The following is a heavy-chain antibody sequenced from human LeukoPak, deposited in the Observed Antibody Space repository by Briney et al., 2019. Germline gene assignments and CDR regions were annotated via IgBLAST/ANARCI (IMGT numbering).Heavy chain of an antibody. J-gene: IGHJ4*02. Sequence: SGTLSLTCSVSGYSVRSGYHWAWIRQPPGKGLEWIGSINYSEKPYYNPSLKSRVTISVDTSKNQFSLKMTSVTAADTAFYFCARSEINDYMNYWGQGMPVTVSS. V-gene: IGHV4-38-2*02. CDR1: GYSVRSGYH. CDR2: INYSEKP. CDR3: ARSEINDYMNY. D-gene: IGHD4-11*01.